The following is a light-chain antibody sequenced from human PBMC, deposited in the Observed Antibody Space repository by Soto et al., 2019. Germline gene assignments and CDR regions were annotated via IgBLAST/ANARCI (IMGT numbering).Light chain of an antibody. Sequence: QSVLTQPASVSGSPGQSITISCTGTSNDIGTYNYVSWYQQHPGKAPKVMIYEVSNRPSGISSRFSGSKSGNTASLPISGLQAEDEADYYCTSYTTISTLYVFGSGTKVTVL. CDR2: EVS. V-gene: IGLV2-14*01. J-gene: IGLJ1*01. CDR1: SNDIGTYNY. CDR3: TSYTTISTLYV.